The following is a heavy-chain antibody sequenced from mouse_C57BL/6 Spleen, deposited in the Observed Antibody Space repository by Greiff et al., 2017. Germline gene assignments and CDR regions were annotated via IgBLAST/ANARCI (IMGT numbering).Heavy chain of an antibody. V-gene: IGHV1-53*01. CDR2: INPSNGGT. CDR3: ARGYYGNAWFAY. J-gene: IGHJ3*01. CDR1: GYTFTSYW. Sequence: VKLQQPGTELVKPGASVKLSCKASGYTFTSYWMHWVKPRPGQGLEWIGNINPSNGGTNYNEKFKSKATLTVDKSSSTAYMPLSSLTSEDSAVDYCARGYYGNAWFAYWGQGTLVTVSA. D-gene: IGHD2-1*01.